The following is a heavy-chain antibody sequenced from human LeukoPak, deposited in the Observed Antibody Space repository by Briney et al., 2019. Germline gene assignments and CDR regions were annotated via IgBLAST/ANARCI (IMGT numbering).Heavy chain of an antibody. J-gene: IGHJ6*02. CDR1: GYTFTSYD. Sequence: ASVKVSCKASGYTFTSYDINWVRQATGQGLEWMGWMNPNSGNTGYAQKFQGRVTMTRNTSISTAYMELSSLRSEDMAVYYCARAGRGSGWPNYYYYGMDVWGQGTTVTVSS. CDR2: MNPNSGNT. CDR3: ARAGRGSGWPNYYYYGMDV. V-gene: IGHV1-8*01. D-gene: IGHD6-19*01.